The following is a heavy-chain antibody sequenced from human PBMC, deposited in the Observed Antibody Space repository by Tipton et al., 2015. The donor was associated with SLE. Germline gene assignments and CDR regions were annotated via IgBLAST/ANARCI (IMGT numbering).Heavy chain of an antibody. CDR2: INAGNGNT. V-gene: IGHV1-18*01. CDR3: ARTPSVAATPYYYYGMDV. J-gene: IGHJ6*02. CDR1: GYTFGNYG. D-gene: IGHD1-26*01. Sequence: QLVQSGAEVKKPGASVKVSCKASGYTFGNYGISWVRQAPGQGLEWMGWINAGNGNTKYSQKFQGRVTITRDTSASTAYMELTRLRSEDTAVYYCARTPSVAATPYYYYGMDVWGRGTTVTVSS.